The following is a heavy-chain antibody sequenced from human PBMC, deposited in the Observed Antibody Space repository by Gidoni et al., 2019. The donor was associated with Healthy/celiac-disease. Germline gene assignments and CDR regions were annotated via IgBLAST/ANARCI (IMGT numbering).Heavy chain of an antibody. D-gene: IGHD3-22*01. Sequence: EVQLVESGGGLVQPGGSLGLSCSASGFPFSSYSMNWGRQAPGKGLEWVSYISSSSSTIYYADSVKGRFTISRDNAKNSLYLQMNSLRDEDTAVYYCARDQYYDSSGYYYDAFDIWGQGTMVTVSS. V-gene: IGHV3-48*02. CDR1: GFPFSSYS. CDR3: ARDQYYDSSGYYYDAFDI. CDR2: ISSSSSTI. J-gene: IGHJ3*02.